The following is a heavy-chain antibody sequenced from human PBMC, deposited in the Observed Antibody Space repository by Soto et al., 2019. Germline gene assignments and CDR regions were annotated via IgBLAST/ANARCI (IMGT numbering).Heavy chain of an antibody. D-gene: IGHD1-1*01. Sequence: QLLESGGGFVQPGGSLRLSCVASGFTFSNFAMAWVRQAPGEGLEWVSAISGSGDDTFYADSMKGRFTISRDNSKDTLYLQTNSLRAEDTAVYYCANPIPKTGTTLGFWGQGTLVTVSS. V-gene: IGHV3-23*01. CDR2: ISGSGDDT. J-gene: IGHJ4*02. CDR1: GFTFSNFA. CDR3: ANPIPKTGTTLGF.